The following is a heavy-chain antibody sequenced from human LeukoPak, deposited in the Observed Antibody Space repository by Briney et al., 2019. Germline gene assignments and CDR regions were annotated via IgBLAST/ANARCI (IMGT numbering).Heavy chain of an antibody. V-gene: IGHV4-4*07. J-gene: IGHJ3*02. CDR2: IYTGGTT. D-gene: IGHD1-26*01. CDR3: SSGSSTCVGVFDI. CDR1: GGSISNYY. Sequence: SETLSLTCSVSGGSISNYYWNWIRQPAGKGLEWIGRIYTGGTTNYNPSLKSRVTISEDKSKNQFFLTLSPVTAADTAMYYCSSGSSTCVGVFDIWGQGTMVTVSS.